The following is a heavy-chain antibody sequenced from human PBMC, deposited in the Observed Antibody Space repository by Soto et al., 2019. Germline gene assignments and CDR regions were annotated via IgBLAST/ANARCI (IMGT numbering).Heavy chain of an antibody. J-gene: IGHJ4*02. CDR1: GFTFSTQA. CDR3: ANRSPYYYGSGSYYYFDY. V-gene: IGHV3-23*01. CDR2: MSYSGDET. Sequence: GGSLRLSCAASGFTFSTQAMGWVRQAPGKGLEWVSVMSYSGDETYYADSVKGRFTISRDNSKNTLYLQMNSLRAEDTAVYYCANRSPYYYGSGSYYYFDYWGQGTLVTVSS. D-gene: IGHD3-10*01.